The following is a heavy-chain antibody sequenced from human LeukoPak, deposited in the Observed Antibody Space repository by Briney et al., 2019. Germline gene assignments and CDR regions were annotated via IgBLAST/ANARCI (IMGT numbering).Heavy chain of an antibody. CDR2: INTNTGNP. CDR1: GYTFTSYA. J-gene: IGHJ4*02. Sequence: AASVKVSCKASGYTFTSYAMNWVRQAPGQGLEWMGWINTNTGNPTYAQGFTGRFVFSLDTSVSTAYLQISSLKAEDTAVYYCARDAASRGSSWYVSYYDSSGYSKGVVDYWGQGTLVTVSS. D-gene: IGHD3-22*01. CDR3: ARDAASRGSSWYVSYYDSSGYSKGVVDY. V-gene: IGHV7-4-1*02.